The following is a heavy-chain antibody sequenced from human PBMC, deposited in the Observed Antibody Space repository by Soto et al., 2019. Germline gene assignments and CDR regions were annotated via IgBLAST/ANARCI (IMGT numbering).Heavy chain of an antibody. CDR2: IKQDGSEK. CDR1: GFTFSSYR. Sequence: AGSLRLSCAASGFTFSSYRMTWARQAPGKGLEWVAHIKQDGSEKYYVDSVKGRFTISRDNAKNSLYLQMNSLRAEDTAVYYCLREMDVWGKGTTVTVSS. V-gene: IGHV3-7*01. J-gene: IGHJ6*04. CDR3: LREMDV.